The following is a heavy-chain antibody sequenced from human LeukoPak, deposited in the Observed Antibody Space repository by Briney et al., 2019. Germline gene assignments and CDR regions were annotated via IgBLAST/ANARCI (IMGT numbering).Heavy chain of an antibody. J-gene: IGHJ4*02. D-gene: IGHD3-10*01. CDR2: IKPTADGGPT. Sequence: PGRSLRLSCAASGFTFSSYGMHWVRQAPGKGLEWVGHIKPTADGGPTDYAAPVKGRFTISRDDSKNTLYLQMNSLKTEDTAVYYCSAERYYSFYFWGQGTLVTVSS. CDR3: SAERYYSFYF. V-gene: IGHV3-15*01. CDR1: GFTFSSYG.